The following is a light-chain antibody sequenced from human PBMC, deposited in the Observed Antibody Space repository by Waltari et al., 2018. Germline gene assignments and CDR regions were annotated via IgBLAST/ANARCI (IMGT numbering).Light chain of an antibody. Sequence: QSALTQPASVSGSPGQSVSISCTGTSNDVGGYGIVPWYQQFPGKAPKLMIYEVSYRPSGVSSRFSGSKSGNTASLTISGLQAEDEAVYYCSSHTSTVPHVFGTGTKVTVV. CDR2: EVS. CDR1: SNDVGGYGI. CDR3: SSHTSTVPHV. V-gene: IGLV2-14*01. J-gene: IGLJ1*01.